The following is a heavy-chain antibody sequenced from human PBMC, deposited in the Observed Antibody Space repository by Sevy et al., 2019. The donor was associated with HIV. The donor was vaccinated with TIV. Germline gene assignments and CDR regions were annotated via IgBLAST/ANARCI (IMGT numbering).Heavy chain of an antibody. J-gene: IGHJ4*02. V-gene: IGHV3-23*01. CDR1: GYSFSSYA. CDR3: ARPSRRIAAAASAFYDY. D-gene: IGHD6-13*01. CDR2: INGGGGST. Sequence: GGSLRLSCVVSGYSFSSYAMSWVRQAPGKGLEWVSTINGGGGSTYYADSVKGRFTISRDNPKNTLFLQMINLRVDDTAIYYCARPSRRIAAAASAFYDYWGQGTLVTVSS.